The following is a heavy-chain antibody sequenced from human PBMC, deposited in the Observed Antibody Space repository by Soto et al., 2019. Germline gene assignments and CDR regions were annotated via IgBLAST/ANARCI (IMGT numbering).Heavy chain of an antibody. J-gene: IGHJ4*02. CDR2: IYHSGST. D-gene: IGHD1-26*01. CDR3: ARPISGTYFSFDY. V-gene: IGHV4-4*02. CDR1: GGSISSSYW. Sequence: SETLSLTCAVSGGSISSSYWWTWVRQPPGKGLEWIGEIYHSGSTNYNPSLKSRVTISVDKSKNQFSLKLSSVTAADTAVYYCARPISGTYFSFDYWGQGTLVTVS.